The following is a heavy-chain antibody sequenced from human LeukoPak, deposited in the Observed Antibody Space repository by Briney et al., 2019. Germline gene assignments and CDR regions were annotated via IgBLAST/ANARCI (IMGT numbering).Heavy chain of an antibody. Sequence: GGSLRLSCAASGFTFSSYWMSWVRQAQGKGLEWVANIKQDGSEKYYVDSVKGRFTISRDNAKNSLYLQMNSLRAEDTAVYYCARPGYCSGDTCYVAFDIWGQGTMVTVSS. V-gene: IGHV3-7*01. J-gene: IGHJ3*02. CDR2: IKQDGSEK. CDR3: ARPGYCSGDTCYVAFDI. CDR1: GFTFSSYW. D-gene: IGHD2-15*01.